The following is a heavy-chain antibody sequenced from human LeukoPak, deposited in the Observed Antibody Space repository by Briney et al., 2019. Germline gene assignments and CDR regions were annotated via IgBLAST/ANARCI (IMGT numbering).Heavy chain of an antibody. CDR1: GLTFDDYA. J-gene: IGHJ6*02. V-gene: IGHV3-9*01. D-gene: IGHD3-10*01. Sequence: GGSLRLSCAASGLTFDDYAMHWVRHAPGKGLEWVSGISWNSGSIGYADSVKGRFTISRDNAKNSLYLQMNSLRAEDTALYYCAKDKGITMVRRKDYYYYYGMDVWGQGTTVTVSS. CDR3: AKDKGITMVRRKDYYYYYGMDV. CDR2: ISWNSGSI.